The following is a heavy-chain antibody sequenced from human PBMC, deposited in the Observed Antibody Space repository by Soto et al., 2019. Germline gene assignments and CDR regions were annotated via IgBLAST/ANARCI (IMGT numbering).Heavy chain of an antibody. CDR3: AIYCSSTSCYNDY. Sequence: NPSETLSLTCAVYGGSFSGYYWSWIRQPPGKGLEWIGEINHSGSTNYNPSLKSRVTISVDTSKNQFSLKLSSVTAADTAVYYCAIYCSSTSCYNDYWGQGTLVTVSS. V-gene: IGHV4-34*01. J-gene: IGHJ4*02. CDR2: INHSGST. CDR1: GGSFSGYY. D-gene: IGHD2-2*02.